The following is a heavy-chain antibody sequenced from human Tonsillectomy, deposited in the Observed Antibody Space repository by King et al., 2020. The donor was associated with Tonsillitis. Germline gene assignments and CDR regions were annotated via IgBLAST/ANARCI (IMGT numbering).Heavy chain of an antibody. V-gene: IGHV3-48*01. Sequence: VQLVESGGGLVQPGGSLILSCAASGITFGTYSMNWVRLTPGKGLEWVSYIDMSGTTIYYADSVRGRFTISRDNAKKSLCLQMNSLRVEDTAVYYCATGVRLRLNYFDYWGQGTLVSVSS. CDR1: GITFGTYS. D-gene: IGHD5-12*01. J-gene: IGHJ4*02. CDR2: IDMSGTTI. CDR3: ATGVRLRLNYFDY.